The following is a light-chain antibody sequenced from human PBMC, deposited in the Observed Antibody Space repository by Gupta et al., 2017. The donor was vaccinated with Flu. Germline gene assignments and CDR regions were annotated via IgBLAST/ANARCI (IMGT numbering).Light chain of an antibody. V-gene: IGLV2-14*01. J-gene: IGLJ2*01. CDR1: RSDVGGYNY. Sequence: QSALTQPASVSGSPGPSTTISCTGSRSDVGGYNYVSWYQQHPGKAPKLMIYEVSNRPSGVSNRFSGSKSGNTASLTISGLQAEDEADYYCSSYTSSSTLVVFGGGTKLTVL. CDR2: EVS. CDR3: SSYTSSSTLVV.